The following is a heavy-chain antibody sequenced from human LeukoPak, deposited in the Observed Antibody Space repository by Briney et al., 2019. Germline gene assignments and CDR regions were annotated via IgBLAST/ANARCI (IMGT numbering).Heavy chain of an antibody. Sequence: GGSLRLSCAASGFTFSDYYMSWIRQAPGKGLEWVSYISNSSSYTNYADSVKGRFTISRDNAKNSLYLQMNSLRAEDTAVYYCARGGELAKCDYWGQGTLVTVSS. CDR2: ISNSSSYT. J-gene: IGHJ4*02. V-gene: IGHV3-11*05. D-gene: IGHD1-1*01. CDR1: GFTFSDYY. CDR3: ARGGELAKCDY.